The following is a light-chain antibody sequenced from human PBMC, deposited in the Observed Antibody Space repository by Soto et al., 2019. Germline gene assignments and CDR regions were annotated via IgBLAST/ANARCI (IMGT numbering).Light chain of an antibody. J-gene: IGLJ2*01. CDR3: SSYTSSSTLVV. Sequence: QSALTQPASVSGSPGQSITISCTGPSSDVGGYNYVSWYHQHPGKAPKLMIYDVSNRPSGVSNRFSGSKSGNTASLTISGLQAEDEADYYCSSYTSSSTLVVFGGGTKLTVL. CDR1: SSDVGGYNY. V-gene: IGLV2-14*01. CDR2: DVS.